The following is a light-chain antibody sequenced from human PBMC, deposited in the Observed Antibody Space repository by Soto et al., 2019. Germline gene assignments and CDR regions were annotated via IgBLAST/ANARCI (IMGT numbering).Light chain of an antibody. CDR1: QSLSSGY. V-gene: IGKV3-20*01. J-gene: IGKJ4*01. CDR3: QQYGGSPLVT. CDR2: GAS. Sequence: ETMLTQSPGTLSLSPGERATLSCRASQSLSSGYLAWYQQRPGQAPRLLISGASSRAPGIPDRFSGTGSGTEFTLTISRLEPEDFAVYYCQQYGGSPLVTFGGGTKVEIK.